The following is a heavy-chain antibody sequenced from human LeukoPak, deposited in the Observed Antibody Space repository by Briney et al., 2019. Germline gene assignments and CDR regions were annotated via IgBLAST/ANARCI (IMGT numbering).Heavy chain of an antibody. CDR1: GLTFSNYA. CDR3: AKYYYGSGSYSFDI. D-gene: IGHD3-10*01. Sequence: GGSLRLSCAASGLTFSNYAMSWVRQAPGKGLEWVSAVKGGGDDTYYADSVKGRFTISRDNSKSTLYLQMNSLRAEDTAFYYCAKYYYGSGSYSFDIWGQGTMVTVSS. V-gene: IGHV3-23*01. CDR2: VKGGGDDT. J-gene: IGHJ3*02.